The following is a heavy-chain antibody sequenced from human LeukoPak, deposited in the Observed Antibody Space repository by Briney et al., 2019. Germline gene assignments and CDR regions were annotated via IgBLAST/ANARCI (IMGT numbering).Heavy chain of an antibody. J-gene: IGHJ4*02. V-gene: IGHV1-2*02. Sequence: ASVTVSCKTSGYTFTGYYIHWMRQAPGQGLEWMGWIKPDIGVTNSAQKFQGRVTMSRDTSITTVYMELSSLRSDDTAVYYCAREIREGLPYYDYCGEGTLVTVSS. CDR2: IKPDIGVT. D-gene: IGHD3-16*01. CDR1: GYTFTGYY. CDR3: AREIREGLPYYDY.